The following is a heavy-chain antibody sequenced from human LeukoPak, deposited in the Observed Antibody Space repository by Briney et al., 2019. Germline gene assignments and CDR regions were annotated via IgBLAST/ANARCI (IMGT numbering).Heavy chain of an antibody. V-gene: IGHV3-23*01. CDR3: AKDYSSSWYYFDY. Sequence: GGSLRLSCAASGFTFSSYAMSWVRQAPGKGLEWVSVISGSGGSTYYADSVKGRFIISRDNSKNTLYLQMNSLRAEDTAIYYCAKDYSSSWYYFDYWGQGTLVTVSS. D-gene: IGHD6-13*01. CDR2: ISGSGGST. CDR1: GFTFSSYA. J-gene: IGHJ4*02.